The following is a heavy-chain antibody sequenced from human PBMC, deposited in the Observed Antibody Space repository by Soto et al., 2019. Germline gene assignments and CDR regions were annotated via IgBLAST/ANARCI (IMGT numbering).Heavy chain of an antibody. D-gene: IGHD1-26*01. J-gene: IGHJ5*02. CDR2: FDREDGET. CDR3: ATALSRVRAKFGP. V-gene: IGHV1-24*01. Sequence: ASVKVSCKVSGYTLTELSMHWVRQAPGKGLEWMAAFDREDGETIYAQKFQGRVTMTEDTSTDTAYMEVSGLRSEDTALYYCATALSRVRAKFGPWGQGTLVTVSS. CDR1: GYTLTELS.